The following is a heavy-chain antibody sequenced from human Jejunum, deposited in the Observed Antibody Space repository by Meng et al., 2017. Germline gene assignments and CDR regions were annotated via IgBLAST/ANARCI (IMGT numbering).Heavy chain of an antibody. D-gene: IGHD3-9*01. CDR1: GFTFSSHR. CDR2: TSSDGSEK. J-gene: IGHJ4*02. V-gene: IGHV3-30*01. CDR3: VRGSIDWYLDY. Sequence: GGSLRLSCAASGFTFSSHRIYWVRQAPGKGLEWVAVTSSDGSEKYYGGSVKGRFTISRDNSKSAVFMQMDSLRAEDTAVYYCVRGSIDWYLDYWGQGTLVTVSS.